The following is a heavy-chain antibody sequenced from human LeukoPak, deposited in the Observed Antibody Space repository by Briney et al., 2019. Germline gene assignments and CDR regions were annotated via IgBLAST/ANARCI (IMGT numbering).Heavy chain of an antibody. CDR2: IYTSGST. V-gene: IGHV4-4*07. D-gene: IGHD3-22*01. CDR3: ASHGYYYDSSGYSEYFQH. Sequence: SETLSLTCTVSGGSISSYYWSWIRQPAGKGLEWIGRIYTSGSTNYNPSLKSRVTMSVDTSKNQFSLKLSSVTAADTAVYYCASHGYYYDSSGYSEYFQHWGRGTLVTVSS. J-gene: IGHJ1*01. CDR1: GGSISSYY.